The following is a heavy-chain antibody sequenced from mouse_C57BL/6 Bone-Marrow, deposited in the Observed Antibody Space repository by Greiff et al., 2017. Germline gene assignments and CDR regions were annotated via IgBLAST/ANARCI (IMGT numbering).Heavy chain of an antibody. CDR3: SREFTTD. CDR1: GYTFTSYG. D-gene: IGHD1-1*01. J-gene: IGHJ1*03. CDR2: ISPRSGNT. Sequence: QVQLQQSGAELARPGASVKLSCKASGYTFTSYGISWVKQRTGQGLEWIGEISPRSGNTYYNEKFKGKATLTADKSSSTAYMELRSLTSDDSAVYFSSREFTTDWGTGTTVTVSS. V-gene: IGHV1-81*01.